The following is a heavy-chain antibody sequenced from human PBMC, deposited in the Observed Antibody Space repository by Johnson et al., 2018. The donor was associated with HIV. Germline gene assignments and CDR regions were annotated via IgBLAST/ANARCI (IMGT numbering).Heavy chain of an antibody. CDR3: ARRFYDSSGAGFDI. D-gene: IGHD3-22*01. V-gene: IGHV3-64*01. J-gene: IGHJ3*02. Sequence: VQLVESGGGLVQPGGSLRLSCAASGFTFSTYAIHWVRQAPGKGLEYVSAISNNGGSTYYANSVNGRFTISRDNSKNTLYLQMGSLRAEDMAVYYCARRFYDSSGAGFDIWGQGTTVTVSS. CDR1: GFTFSTYA. CDR2: ISNNGGST.